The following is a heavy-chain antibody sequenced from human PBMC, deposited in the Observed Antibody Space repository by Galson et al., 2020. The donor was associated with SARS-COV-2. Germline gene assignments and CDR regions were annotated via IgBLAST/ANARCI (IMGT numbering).Heavy chain of an antibody. J-gene: IGHJ6*03. CDR3: TCVEWLLDYCYYYYMDV. CDR1: GFTFSNAW. CDR2: IKSKTDGGTT. D-gene: IGHD3-3*01. V-gene: IGHV3-15*01. Sequence: LSLTCAASGFTFSNAWISLVRQAPGKGLEWVGRIKSKTDGGTTDYAAPVQGRFTISRDDAKTTVYLQMNSLKTEDTAVYYCTCVEWLLDYCYYYYMDVWGKGTPVTFSS.